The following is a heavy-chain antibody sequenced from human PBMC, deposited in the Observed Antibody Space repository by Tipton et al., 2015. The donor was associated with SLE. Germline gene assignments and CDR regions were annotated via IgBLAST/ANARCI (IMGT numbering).Heavy chain of an antibody. J-gene: IGHJ3*02. Sequence: TLSLTCAVYGYSISSGYYWGWIRQPPGKGLEWIGYIYYSGSTNYNPSLKSRVTISVDTSKNQFSLKLSSVTAADTAVYYCAREAWGHAFDIWGQGTMVTVSS. D-gene: IGHD2-21*01. CDR2: IYYSGST. CDR3: AREAWGHAFDI. V-gene: IGHV4-61*01. CDR1: GYSISSGYY.